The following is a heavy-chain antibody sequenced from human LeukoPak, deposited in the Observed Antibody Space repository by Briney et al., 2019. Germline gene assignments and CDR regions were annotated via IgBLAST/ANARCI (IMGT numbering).Heavy chain of an antibody. Sequence: PSQTLSLTCTVSGGSISSGGYYWSWIRQHPGKGLEWIGYIYYSGSTYYNPSLKSRVTISVYTSKNQFSLKLSSVTAADTAVYYCARVNYDFWSGYYGRWNWFDPWGQGTLVTVSS. V-gene: IGHV4-31*03. D-gene: IGHD3-3*01. CDR1: GGSISSGGYY. CDR2: IYYSGST. J-gene: IGHJ5*02. CDR3: ARVNYDFWSGYYGRWNWFDP.